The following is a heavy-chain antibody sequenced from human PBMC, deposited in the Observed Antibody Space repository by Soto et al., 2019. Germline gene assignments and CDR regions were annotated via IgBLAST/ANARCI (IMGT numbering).Heavy chain of an antibody. J-gene: IGHJ4*02. CDR1: GFTFTLYW. V-gene: IGHV5-51*01. D-gene: IGHD2-2*01. Sequence: AESLKISCKGSGFTFTLYWIAWVRQMPVKVLEWMGIIYPGDSDSSYSPSFQGQVTISADKSINTAYLHWSSLKASDTAIYYCAKHEGYCSTTTCSNFDYWGQGTLVTVSS. CDR2: IYPGDSDS. CDR3: AKHEGYCSTTTCSNFDY.